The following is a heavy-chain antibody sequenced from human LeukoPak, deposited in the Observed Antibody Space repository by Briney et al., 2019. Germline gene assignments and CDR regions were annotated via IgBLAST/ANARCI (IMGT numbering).Heavy chain of an antibody. CDR3: AKDVRGEAAAQDY. CDR1: GFTFTSYG. J-gene: IGHJ4*02. CDR2: IRFDGSKT. V-gene: IGHV3-30*18. D-gene: IGHD6-13*01. Sequence: GRSLRLSRVASGFTFTSYGMHWVRQAPGKGPEWVAVIRFDGSKTYYADSVKGRFTISRDTSKNTLYLQMNSLRPEDTAVYYCAKDVRGEAAAQDYWGQGTLVTVSS.